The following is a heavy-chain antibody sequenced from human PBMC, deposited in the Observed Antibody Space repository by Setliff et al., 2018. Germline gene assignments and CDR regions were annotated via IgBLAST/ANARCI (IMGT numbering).Heavy chain of an antibody. CDR1: GYTLTNYY. CDR3: ARDRYYNSWSGTSITAPHDAFDI. V-gene: IGHV1-46*03. CDR2: INPSGGLT. D-gene: IGHD3-3*01. J-gene: IGHJ3*02. Sequence: ASVKVSCKASGYTLTNYYMHWVRQAPGQGLEWMGIINPSGGLTRYAQKFQGRVTMTRDTSTSTAYMELRSLRSEDTAVYYCARDRYYNSWSGTSITAPHDAFDIWGQGTMVTVSS.